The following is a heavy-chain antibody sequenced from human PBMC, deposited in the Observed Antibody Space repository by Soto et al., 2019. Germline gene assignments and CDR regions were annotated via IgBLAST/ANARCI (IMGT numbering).Heavy chain of an antibody. CDR1: GYTFTGYY. Sequence: ASVKVSCKASGYTFTGYYMHWVRQASGQGLEWMGWINPNSGGTNYAQKFQGWVTMTRDTSISTAYMELSRLRSDDTAVYYCARDPRPDPITIFGVVPPGGPQYYFDYWGQGTLVTVSS. J-gene: IGHJ4*02. D-gene: IGHD3-3*01. V-gene: IGHV1-2*04. CDR3: ARDPRPDPITIFGVVPPGGPQYYFDY. CDR2: INPNSGGT.